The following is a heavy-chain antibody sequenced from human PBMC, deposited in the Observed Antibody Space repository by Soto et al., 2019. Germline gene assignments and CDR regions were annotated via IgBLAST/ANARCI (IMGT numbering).Heavy chain of an antibody. V-gene: IGHV3-48*02. D-gene: IGHD3-22*01. CDR1: GFTFSSYS. J-gene: IGHJ4*02. CDR2: ISSSSSTI. CDR3: ARDRLLYYYDSSGYYSWVDY. Sequence: PGGSLRLSCAASGFTFSSYSMNWVRQAPGKGLEWVSYISSSSSTIYYADSVKGRFTISRDNAKNSLYLQMNSLRDEDAAVYYCARDRLLYYYDSSGYYSWVDYWGQGTLVTVPS.